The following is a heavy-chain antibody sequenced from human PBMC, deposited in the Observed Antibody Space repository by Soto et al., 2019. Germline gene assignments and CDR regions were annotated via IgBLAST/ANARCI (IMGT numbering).Heavy chain of an antibody. J-gene: IGHJ6*02. CDR1: GGTFSSYA. V-gene: IGHV1-69*13. CDR2: ITPIFGTA. Sequence: SVKVSCKASGGTFSSYAISWVRQAPGQGLEWMGGITPIFGTANYAQKFQGRVTITADESTSTAYMELSSLRSEDTAVYYCAGLRYFDWLLPVDYGMDVWGQGTTVTVSS. CDR3: AGLRYFDWLLPVDYGMDV. D-gene: IGHD3-9*01.